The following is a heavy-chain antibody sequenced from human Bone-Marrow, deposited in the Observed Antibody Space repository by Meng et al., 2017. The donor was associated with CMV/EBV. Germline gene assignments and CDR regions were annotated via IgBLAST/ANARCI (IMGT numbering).Heavy chain of an antibody. Sequence: GGSLRLSCAASGFTVSSNYMSWVRQAPGKGLEWVSVIYSGGSTYYADSVKGRFTISRDNSKNTLYLQMNSLRAEDTAVYYCARGPTYYDFWSGEPIDYWGQGTLVTVSS. CDR2: IYSGGST. CDR3: ARGPTYYDFWSGEPIDY. V-gene: IGHV3-66*02. J-gene: IGHJ4*02. D-gene: IGHD3-3*01. CDR1: GFTVSSNY.